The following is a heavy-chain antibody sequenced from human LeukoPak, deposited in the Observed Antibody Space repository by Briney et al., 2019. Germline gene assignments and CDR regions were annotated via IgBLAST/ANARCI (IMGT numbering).Heavy chain of an antibody. CDR2: INPNSGGT. V-gene: IGHV1-2*02. CDR3: ARGGVILGYYFDY. CDR1: GYTFTGYY. J-gene: IGHJ4*02. Sequence: ASVKVSCKASGYTFTGYYMHWVRQAPGQGLEWMGWINPNSGGTSYAQKFQGRVTMTRDTSISTAYMELSRLRSDDTAMYYCARGGVILGYYFDYWGQGTLVTASS. D-gene: IGHD2-8*02.